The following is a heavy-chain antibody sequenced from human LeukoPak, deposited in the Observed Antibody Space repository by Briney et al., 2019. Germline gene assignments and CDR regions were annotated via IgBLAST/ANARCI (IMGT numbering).Heavy chain of an antibody. D-gene: IGHD3-10*01. J-gene: IGHJ4*02. CDR2: ISWNSGSI. CDR3: AKGGGWFGELSVPVDY. CDR1: GFTFDDYA. Sequence: GGSLRLSCAASGFTFDDYAMHWVRQAPGKGLEWVSGISWNSGSIGCADSVKGRFTISRDNAKNSLYLQMNSLRAEDTALYYCAKGGGWFGELSVPVDYWGQGTLVTVSS. V-gene: IGHV3-9*01.